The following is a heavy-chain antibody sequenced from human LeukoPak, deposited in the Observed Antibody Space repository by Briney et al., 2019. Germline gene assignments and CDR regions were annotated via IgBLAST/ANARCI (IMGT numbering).Heavy chain of an antibody. CDR1: GYTFTDYY. Sequence: GASVKVSCKASGYTFTDYYMHWVQQAPGKGLEWMGRVDPEDGETIYAEKFQGRVTITADTSTDTAYMELSSLRSEDTAVYYCATLQLERPTPSGGVLIIYYFDYWGQGTLVTVSS. CDR3: ATLQLERPTPSGGVLIIYYFDY. V-gene: IGHV1-69-2*01. J-gene: IGHJ4*02. D-gene: IGHD1-1*01. CDR2: VDPEDGET.